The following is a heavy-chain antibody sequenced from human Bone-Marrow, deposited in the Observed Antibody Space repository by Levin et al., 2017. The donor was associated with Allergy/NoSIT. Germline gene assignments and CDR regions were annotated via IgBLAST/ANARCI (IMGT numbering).Heavy chain of an antibody. Sequence: GGSLRLSCAASGFTVTNNFMSWVRQAPGKGLEWVSLVYSGGATYYADSVRGRFIISRDNSKNTVYLQMNGLRAEDTAVYYCARDRRDGYNYGGMDVWGQGTTVTVAS. D-gene: IGHD5-24*01. CDR1: GFTVTNNF. CDR2: VYSGGAT. V-gene: IGHV3-53*01. J-gene: IGHJ6*02. CDR3: ARDRRDGYNYGGMDV.